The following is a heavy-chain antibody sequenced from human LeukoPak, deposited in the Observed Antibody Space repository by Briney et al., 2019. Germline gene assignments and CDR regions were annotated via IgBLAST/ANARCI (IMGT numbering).Heavy chain of an antibody. J-gene: IGHJ4*02. CDR1: GNTFSTYD. CDR3: AKDSGNWGIDC. V-gene: IGHV3-30*02. Sequence: GGSLRLSCEVSGNTFSTYDMHWVRQAPGRGLEWVAYIRYDGSSIHYGDSAKGRFNISRDNSKNTVYLQMNSLRTEDTAVYHCAKDSGNWGIDCWGQGTLVTVSS. D-gene: IGHD3-16*01. CDR2: IRYDGSSI.